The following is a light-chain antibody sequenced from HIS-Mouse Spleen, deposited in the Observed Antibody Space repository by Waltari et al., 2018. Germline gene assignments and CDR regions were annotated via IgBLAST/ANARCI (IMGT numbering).Light chain of an antibody. CDR3: QQYYSYRFT. CDR2: AAS. CDR1: QGISSY. V-gene: IGKV1-8*01. Sequence: IRITQSPSSFSASTGDRVTITCRASQGISSYLAWYQQKPGKAPKLLIYAASTLQSGVPSRFSGSGSGTDFTLTISCLQSEDFATYYCQQYYSYRFTFGPGTKVDIK. J-gene: IGKJ3*01.